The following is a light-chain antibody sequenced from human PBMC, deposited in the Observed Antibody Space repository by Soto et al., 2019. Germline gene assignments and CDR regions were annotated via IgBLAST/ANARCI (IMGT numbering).Light chain of an antibody. Sequence: QSALTQPASVSGSPGQSITISCTGTSSDVGAYNYVSWYQQHPGKAPKLMIYDVSNRPSGVSNRFSGSKSGNTASLTISGLQAEDEADYYCSSYTSSNTYVFGTGPKLTVL. CDR1: SSDVGAYNY. CDR2: DVS. J-gene: IGLJ1*01. V-gene: IGLV2-14*03. CDR3: SSYTSSNTYV.